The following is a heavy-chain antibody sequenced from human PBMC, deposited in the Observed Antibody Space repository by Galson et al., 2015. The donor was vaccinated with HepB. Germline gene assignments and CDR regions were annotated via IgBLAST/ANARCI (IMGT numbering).Heavy chain of an antibody. CDR2: IWYDGSNK. CDR1: GFTFSSYG. Sequence: SLRLSCAASGFTFSSYGMHWVRQAPGKGLEWVAVIWYDGSNKYYADSVKGRFTISRDNSKNTLYLQMNSLRAEDTAVYYCAGSYCGGDCYSGYFDYWGQGTLVTVSS. V-gene: IGHV3-33*01. CDR3: AGSYCGGDCYSGYFDY. J-gene: IGHJ4*02. D-gene: IGHD2-21*01.